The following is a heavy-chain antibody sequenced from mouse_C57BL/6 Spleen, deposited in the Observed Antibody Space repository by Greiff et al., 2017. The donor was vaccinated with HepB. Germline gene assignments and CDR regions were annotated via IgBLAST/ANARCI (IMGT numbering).Heavy chain of an antibody. CDR1: GFSLTSYG. J-gene: IGHJ4*01. CDR2: IWGVGST. CDR3: KTTVVERNAMDY. V-gene: IGHV2-6*01. Sequence: VHLVESGPGLVAPSQSLSITCTVSGFSLTSYGVDWVRQSPGKGLEWLGVIWGVGSTNYNSALKSRLSISKDNSKSQVFLKMNSLQTDDTAMYYCKTTVVERNAMDYWGQGTSVTVSS. D-gene: IGHD1-1*01.